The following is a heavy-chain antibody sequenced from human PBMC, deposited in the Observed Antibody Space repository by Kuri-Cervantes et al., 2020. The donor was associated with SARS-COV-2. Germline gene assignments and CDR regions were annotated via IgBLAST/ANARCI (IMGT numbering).Heavy chain of an antibody. CDR3: ARHSWYGSSWYDY. Sequence: SQTLSLTRAVYGGSFSGYYWSWIRQPPGKGLEWIGSIYVSGSTYYNPSLKSRVTISVDTSKSQFSLKLTSVTAADTAVYYCARHSWYGSSWYDYWGQGTLVTVSS. J-gene: IGHJ4*02. V-gene: IGHV4-34*01. CDR2: IYVSGST. CDR1: GGSFSGYY. D-gene: IGHD6-6*01.